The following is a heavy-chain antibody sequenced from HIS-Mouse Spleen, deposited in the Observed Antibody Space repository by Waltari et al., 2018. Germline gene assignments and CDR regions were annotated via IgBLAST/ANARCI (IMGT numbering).Heavy chain of an antibody. D-gene: IGHD3-3*01. CDR3: ARDFHDFWSGYYGGDKKHDAFDI. J-gene: IGHJ3*02. CDR2: IYTSGST. CDR1: GGSISSYY. Sequence: VQLQESGPGLVKPSETLSLTCTVSGGSISSYYWRWILQLPGTGLESNGRIYTSGSTKHNPSLKSRVTMSVDTSKNQFSLKLSSVTAADTAVYYCARDFHDFWSGYYGGDKKHDAFDIWGQGTMVTVSS. V-gene: IGHV4-4*07.